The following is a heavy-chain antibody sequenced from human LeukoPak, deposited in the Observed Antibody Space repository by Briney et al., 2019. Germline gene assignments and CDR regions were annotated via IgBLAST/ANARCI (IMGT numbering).Heavy chain of an antibody. D-gene: IGHD5-18*01. CDR2: ISSSAGTT. CDR3: ARQQQQLWYD. CDR1: GFTFSSYE. V-gene: IGHV3-48*03. Sequence: GGSLRLSCAASGFTFSSYEMNWVRQAPGKGLEWVSYISSSAGTTYYADSVKGRFTISRDNAKNSLYLQMNSLRAEDTAVYFCARQQQQLWYDWGQGTLVTVSS. J-gene: IGHJ4*02.